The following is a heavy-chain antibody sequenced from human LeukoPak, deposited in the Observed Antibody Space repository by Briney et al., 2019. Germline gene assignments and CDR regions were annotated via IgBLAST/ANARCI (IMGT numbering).Heavy chain of an antibody. CDR2: IYHSGST. CDR3: ATTPVASPAY. J-gene: IGHJ4*02. CDR1: GYSISSGYY. V-gene: IGHV4-38-2*02. Sequence: PSETLSLTCTVSGYSISSGYYWGWIRQPPGKGLEWIGSIYHSGSTYYNPSLKSRVTISLDTSKNQFSLKLSSVTAAETAVYYCATTPVASPAYWGQGTLVTVSS. D-gene: IGHD4-23*01.